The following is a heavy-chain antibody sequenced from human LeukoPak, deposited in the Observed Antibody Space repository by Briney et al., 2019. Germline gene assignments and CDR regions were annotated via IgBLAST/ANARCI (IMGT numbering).Heavy chain of an antibody. CDR1: GFTFSSSA. CDR3: AKRGAYSPPY. D-gene: IGHD5-18*01. J-gene: IGHJ4*02. Sequence: GGSLRLSCAASGFTFSSSAMNWVRQAPGRGLEWVSAISGSGGSTYYADSVKGRFTISRDNSKNTLFLQMNRLRAEDTAVYYCAKRGAYSPPYWGQGTLVTVSS. V-gene: IGHV3-23*01. CDR2: ISGSGGST.